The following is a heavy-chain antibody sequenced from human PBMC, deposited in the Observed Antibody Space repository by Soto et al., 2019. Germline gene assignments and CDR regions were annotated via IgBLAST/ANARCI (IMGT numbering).Heavy chain of an antibody. J-gene: IGHJ3*02. CDR2: IRSKNYGRTT. CDR3: SRPSYYYDSSGFEPGAFDI. V-gene: IGHV3-49*03. CDR1: RFTFGNNA. Sequence: GGSLRLSCTGSRFTFGNNAMTWFRQAPGKGLEWVGFIRSKNYGRTTEYAASVQGRFTISRDDSKGIAYLEMNSLTTDDTAVYYCSRPSYYYDSSGFEPGAFDIWGQGTMVTVSS. D-gene: IGHD3-22*01.